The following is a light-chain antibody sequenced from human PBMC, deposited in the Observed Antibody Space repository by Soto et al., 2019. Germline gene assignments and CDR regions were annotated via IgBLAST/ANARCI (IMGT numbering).Light chain of an antibody. Sequence: DIVMTQSPDSLAVSLGETATINCKSSQSVLYSSNNKNYLAWYQQKPGQPPKLLIYWASTRESGVPDRFSGSGSGTDFTLSISSLQAEDGAVYYCQQYYSTPVTVGQGTKVEIK. J-gene: IGKJ1*01. CDR1: QSVLYSSNNKNY. V-gene: IGKV4-1*01. CDR3: QQYYSTPVT. CDR2: WAS.